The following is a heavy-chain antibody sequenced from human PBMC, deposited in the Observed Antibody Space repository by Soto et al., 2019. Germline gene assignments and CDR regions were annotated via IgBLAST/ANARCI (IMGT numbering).Heavy chain of an antibody. D-gene: IGHD3-16*01. J-gene: IGHJ6*02. Sequence: SETLSLTCAVYGGSFSGYYWSWIRQPPGKGLEWIGEINHSGSTNYNPSLKSRVTISVDTSKNQFSLKLSSVTAADTAVYYCARGPLGQGPSNYYYYGMDVWGQGTTVTVSS. CDR2: INHSGST. V-gene: IGHV4-34*01. CDR3: ARGPLGQGPSNYYYYGMDV. CDR1: GGSFSGYY.